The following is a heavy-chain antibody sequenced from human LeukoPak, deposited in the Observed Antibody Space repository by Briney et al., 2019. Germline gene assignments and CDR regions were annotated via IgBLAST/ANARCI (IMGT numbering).Heavy chain of an antibody. D-gene: IGHD5-18*01. Sequence: GGSLRLSCAVSGFIFSNYAMSWVRQAPGKGLEWVSGIYGGGITTHYADSVKGRFTISRDNSKNTLYLQMNSLRAEDTAVYYCAKSDTAKYYFDYWGQGTLVTVSS. CDR3: AKSDTAKYYFDY. V-gene: IGHV3-23*01. J-gene: IGHJ4*02. CDR2: IYGGGITT. CDR1: GFIFSNYA.